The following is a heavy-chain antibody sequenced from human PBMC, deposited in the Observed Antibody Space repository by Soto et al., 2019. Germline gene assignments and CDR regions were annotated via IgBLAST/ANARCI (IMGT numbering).Heavy chain of an antibody. CDR2: INPSGGST. CDR3: ARDGIRIVVVSAATPGDWFDP. V-gene: IGHV1-46*01. D-gene: IGHD2-2*01. Sequence: QVQLVQSGAEVKKPGASVKVSCKASGYTFTRYYMHWVRQAPGQGLEWMGTINPSGGSTIYAQRFKGRVSMTRDTSTSTVYMELSSLRSEDTAVYYRARDGIRIVVVSAATPGDWFDPWGQGTLVTVSS. J-gene: IGHJ5*02. CDR1: GYTFTRYY.